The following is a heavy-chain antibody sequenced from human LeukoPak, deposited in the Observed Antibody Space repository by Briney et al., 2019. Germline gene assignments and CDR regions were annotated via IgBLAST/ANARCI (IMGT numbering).Heavy chain of an antibody. CDR2: INHGGRT. Sequence: KTSETLSLTCAVNGGSFSDYLWTWIRQSPGKGLEWIGEINHGGRTNFNPSLKSRATISADRSKYHFSLTLRSVTAADTAVYYCARGKRVWFGELMTSFSYFYIDVWGRGTTVIVSS. D-gene: IGHD3-10*01. CDR3: ARGKRVWFGELMTSFSYFYIDV. CDR1: GGSFSDYL. V-gene: IGHV4-34*01. J-gene: IGHJ6*03.